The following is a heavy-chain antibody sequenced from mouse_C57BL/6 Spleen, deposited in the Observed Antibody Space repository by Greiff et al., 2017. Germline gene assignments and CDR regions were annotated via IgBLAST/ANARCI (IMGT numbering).Heavy chain of an antibody. Sequence: VQLQQSGPELVKPGASVKISCKASGYSFTSSYIHWVKQRPGQGLEWIGWIYPGSGNTKYTEKFKGKATLTADTSSSTAYMQRSSLTSEDAAVYYCGRGYYGSSDVDYWGQGTSVTVSS. CDR2: IYPGSGNT. CDR3: GRGYYGSSDVDY. V-gene: IGHV1-66*01. CDR1: GYSFTSSY. D-gene: IGHD1-1*01. J-gene: IGHJ4*01.